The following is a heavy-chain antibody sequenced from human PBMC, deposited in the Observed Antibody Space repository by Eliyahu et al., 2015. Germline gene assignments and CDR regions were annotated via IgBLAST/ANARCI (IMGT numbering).Heavy chain of an antibody. D-gene: IGHD4-23*01. CDR3: AKTYRSVVTSGAGGY. CDR2: ISGSGSST. CDR1: GFTFXNYA. V-gene: IGHV3-23*01. J-gene: IGHJ4*02. Sequence: QVLESGGGLVQPGGSLRLSCXGSGFTFXNYAMTWVRQAPGKGLEWVSSISGSGSSTYYADSVKGRFTISRDNSKDTLYLQLSSLRAEDTAIYYCAKTYRSVVTSGAGGYWGQGTLVTVSS.